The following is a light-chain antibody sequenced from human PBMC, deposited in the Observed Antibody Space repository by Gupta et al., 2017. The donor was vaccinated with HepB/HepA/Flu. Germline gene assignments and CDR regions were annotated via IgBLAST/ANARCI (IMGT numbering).Light chain of an antibody. CDR3: QQSYSTPT. CDR2: AGS. V-gene: IGKV1-39*01. Sequence: DIQMTQSPSSLSASVGDRVTITCRASQTIVKYLNWYQQKPGKAPKLLIYAGSSLQSWVPSRFSGSGSETDFTHTISSLQPEDFATYYCQQSYSTPTFGGGTRVEIK. CDR1: QTIVKY. J-gene: IGKJ4*01.